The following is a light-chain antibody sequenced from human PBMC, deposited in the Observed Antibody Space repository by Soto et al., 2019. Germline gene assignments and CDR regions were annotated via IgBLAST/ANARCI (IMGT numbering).Light chain of an antibody. V-gene: IGLV2-14*01. J-gene: IGLJ1*01. CDR1: SSDVGGYNY. CDR3: SSYTSSSTLLYV. Sequence: QYALTQPASVSGSPGQSITISCTGTSSDVGGYNYVSWYQQHPGKAPKLMIYDVSNRPSGVSNRFSGSKSGNTASLTISGLQAEDEAYYYCSSYTSSSTLLYVFGTGTKVTVL. CDR2: DVS.